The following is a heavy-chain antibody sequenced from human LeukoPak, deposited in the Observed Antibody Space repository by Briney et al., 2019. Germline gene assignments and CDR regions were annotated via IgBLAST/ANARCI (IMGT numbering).Heavy chain of an antibody. J-gene: IGHJ4*02. V-gene: IGHV4-31*03. Sequence: PSETLSLTCTVSGGSINNGGYYWSWIRQHPGKGLEWIGYIYYSGSSYYDPSLRSRVTISVDTSKNHFSLKLSSVTAADTAVYYCARNRDGYNSFDYWGQGTLVTVSS. CDR3: ARNRDGYNSFDY. CDR1: GGSINNGGYY. CDR2: IYYSGSS. D-gene: IGHD5-24*01.